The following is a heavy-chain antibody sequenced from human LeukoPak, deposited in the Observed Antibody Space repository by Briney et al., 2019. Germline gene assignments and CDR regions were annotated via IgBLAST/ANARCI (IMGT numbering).Heavy chain of an antibody. Sequence: SETLSLTCAVSGYSISSGYYWGWIRQPPGKGLEWIGSIYHSGSTYYNPSLKSRVTMSIDTSKNQFSLQLSSVTAADTAVYYCARIPGRWLQLPFFDYWGQGTLVTVSS. CDR3: ARIPGRWLQLPFFDY. CDR1: GYSISSGYY. V-gene: IGHV4-38-2*01. J-gene: IGHJ4*02. D-gene: IGHD5-24*01. CDR2: IYHSGST.